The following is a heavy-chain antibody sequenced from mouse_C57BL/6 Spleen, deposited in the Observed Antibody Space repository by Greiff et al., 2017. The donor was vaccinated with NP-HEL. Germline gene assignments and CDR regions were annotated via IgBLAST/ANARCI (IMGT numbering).Heavy chain of an antibody. CDR2: INPNNGGT. J-gene: IGHJ2*01. CDR1: GYTFTDYY. CDR3: ARGVRSFDY. V-gene: IGHV1-26*01. D-gene: IGHD1-1*01. Sequence: EVQLQQSGPELVKPGASVKISCKASGYTFTDYYMNWVKQSHGKSLEWIGDINPNNGGTSYNQKFKGKATLTVDKSSSTAYMELRSLTSEDSAVYYCARGVRSFDYWGKGTTRTVSS.